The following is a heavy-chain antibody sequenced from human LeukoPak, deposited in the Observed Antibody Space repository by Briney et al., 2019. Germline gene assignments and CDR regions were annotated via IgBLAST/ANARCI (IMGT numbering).Heavy chain of an antibody. V-gene: IGHV3-30*03. D-gene: IGHD6-13*01. CDR1: GFTFSNYS. Sequence: PGGSLRLSCAASGFTFSNYSMTWVRQAPGKGLEWVALISYHGSNKYYADSMKGRFTISRDNSKNTLYLELNSLRAEDTAVYYCARAGYTSAWYYFEYWGQGTLVTVSS. J-gene: IGHJ4*02. CDR2: ISYHGSNK. CDR3: ARAGYTSAWYYFEY.